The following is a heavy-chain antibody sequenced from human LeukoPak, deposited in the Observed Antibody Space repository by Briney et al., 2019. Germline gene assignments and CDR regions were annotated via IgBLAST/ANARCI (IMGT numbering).Heavy chain of an antibody. CDR2: INPNSGGT. CDR1: GYTFTSYG. D-gene: IGHD3-10*01. V-gene: IGHV1-2*02. Sequence: ASVKVSCKASGYTFTSYGISWVRQAPGQGLEWMGWINPNSGGTKYAEKSQGRVTMTRDTSISTAYMELSRLRSDDTAVYYCARRGIGGAFDIWGQGTMVTVSS. J-gene: IGHJ3*02. CDR3: ARRGIGGAFDI.